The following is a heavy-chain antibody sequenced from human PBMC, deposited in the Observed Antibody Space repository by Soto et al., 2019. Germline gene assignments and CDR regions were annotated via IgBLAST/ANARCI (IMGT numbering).Heavy chain of an antibody. CDR1: GFTFDTYA. Sequence: LRLSCAASGFTFDTYAMSWFRQAPGKGLEWVSAISGSGGSTYYAASVKSRFTISRDNSKNTLFLQMNSLRAEHTAVYYCATRRDASYYYYGMDVWGQGTPVTVSS. D-gene: IGHD2-2*01. CDR2: ISGSGGST. V-gene: IGHV3-23*01. J-gene: IGHJ6*02. CDR3: ATRRDASYYYYGMDV.